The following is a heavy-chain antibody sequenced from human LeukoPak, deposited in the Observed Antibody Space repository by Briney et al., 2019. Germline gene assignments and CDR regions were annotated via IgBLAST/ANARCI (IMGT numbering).Heavy chain of an antibody. CDR2: ISSSSSYI. CDR3: ARAKTSSGWSNYYYMDV. D-gene: IGHD6-19*01. Sequence: GGSLRLSCAASGFTFSSHTINWVRQAPGKGLEWVSSISSSSSYIYYADSVKGRFTISRDNAKNSLYLQMNSLRAEDTAVYYCARAKTSSGWSNYYYMDVWGKGTTVTVSS. J-gene: IGHJ6*03. V-gene: IGHV3-21*01. CDR1: GFTFSSHT.